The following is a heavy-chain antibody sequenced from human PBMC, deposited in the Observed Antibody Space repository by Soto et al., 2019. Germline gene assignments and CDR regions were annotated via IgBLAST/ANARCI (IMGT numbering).Heavy chain of an antibody. Sequence: ASVKVSCKASGYTFTSYGISWVRQAPGQGLEWMGWISAYNGNTNYAQKLQGRVTMTTDTSTSTAYMELRSLRSDDTAVYYCERVSRSWSYNWFDPWGQETLVNVSS. CDR1: GYTFTSYG. CDR2: ISAYNGNT. V-gene: IGHV1-18*01. J-gene: IGHJ5*02. CDR3: ERVSRSWSYNWFDP. D-gene: IGHD6-13*01.